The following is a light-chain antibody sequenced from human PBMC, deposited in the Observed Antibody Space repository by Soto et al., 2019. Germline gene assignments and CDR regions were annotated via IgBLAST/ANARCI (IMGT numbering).Light chain of an antibody. CDR3: HQYNNWFPFT. CDR1: ESVNNK. Sequence: EVVLAQYPATLSVSPGERATLSCRASESVNNKLGWYQQKPGQAPRLLIYRASTRATGIPARFSGSGSGTEFTLTISSLQSEDSAVYYCHQYNNWFPFTFGQGTRLEIK. V-gene: IGKV3-15*01. CDR2: RAS. J-gene: IGKJ5*01.